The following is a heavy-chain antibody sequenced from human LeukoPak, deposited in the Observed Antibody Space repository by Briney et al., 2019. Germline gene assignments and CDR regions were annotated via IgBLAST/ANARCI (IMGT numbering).Heavy chain of an antibody. D-gene: IGHD1-26*01. J-gene: IGHJ6*02. CDR3: AKASQYSGSYYYYYGMDV. V-gene: IGHV3-30-3*01. CDR1: GFTFSSYA. Sequence: GGSLRLSCAASGFTFSSYAMHWVRQAPGKGLEWVAVISYDGSNKYYADSVKGRFTISRDNSKNTLYLQMNSLRAEDTALYYCAKASQYSGSYYYYYGMDVWGQGTTVTVSS. CDR2: ISYDGSNK.